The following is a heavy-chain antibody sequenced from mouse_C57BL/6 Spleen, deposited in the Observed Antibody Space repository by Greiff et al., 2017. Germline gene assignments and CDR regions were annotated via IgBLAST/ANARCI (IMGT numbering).Heavy chain of an antibody. V-gene: IGHV1-7*01. J-gene: IGHJ3*01. D-gene: IGHD2-4*01. CDR3: ARDDYDGFAY. CDR1: GYTFTSYW. CDR2: INPSSGYT. Sequence: VQLQQSGAELAKPGASVKLSCKASGYTFTSYWMHWVKQRPGQGLEWIGYINPSSGYTKYNQKFKDKATLTAEKSSSTAYMQLSSLTYEDSAVYYCARDDYDGFAYWGQGTLVTVSA.